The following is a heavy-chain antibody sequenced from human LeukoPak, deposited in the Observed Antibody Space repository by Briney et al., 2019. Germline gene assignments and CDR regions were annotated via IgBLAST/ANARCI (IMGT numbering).Heavy chain of an antibody. Sequence: GRSLRPSSAASGFSLRTYASSWVRRAPGGGLGWASAISGSGDKTYHADAVKGRFTISKDNSENRLSLQMDSLRAEDTAVYFCAKDTTAWWYHRAYMNVWGKGTTVTVSS. J-gene: IGHJ6*03. CDR2: ISGSGDKT. CDR1: GFSLRTYA. CDR3: AKDTTAWWYHRAYMNV. D-gene: IGHD2-15*01. V-gene: IGHV3-23*01.